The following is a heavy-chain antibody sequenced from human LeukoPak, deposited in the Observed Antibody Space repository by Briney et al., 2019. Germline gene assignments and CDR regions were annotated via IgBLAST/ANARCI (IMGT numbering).Heavy chain of an antibody. V-gene: IGHV3-15*01. D-gene: IGHD3-3*02. CDR1: GFTFSNAW. CDR3: ARHSEVYGMDV. CDR2: IKSKTDGGTT. J-gene: IGHJ6*02. Sequence: GESLRLPCAASGFTFSNAWMSWVRQAPGKGLEWVGRIKSKTDGGTTDYAAPVKGRFTISRDNSNNTLYLQMNSLRPEDTAVYYCARHSEVYGMDVWGQGTTVTVSS.